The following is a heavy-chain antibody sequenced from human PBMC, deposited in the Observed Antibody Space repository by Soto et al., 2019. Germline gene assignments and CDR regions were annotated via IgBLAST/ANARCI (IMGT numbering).Heavy chain of an antibody. CDR1: GFTFSSYG. J-gene: IGHJ6*02. D-gene: IGHD6-6*01. CDR3: AKFHATKSSSAVYYYGMDV. V-gene: IGHV3-30*18. Sequence: ESGGGVVQPGRSLRLSCAASGFTFSSYGMHWVRQAPGKGLEWVAVISYDGSNKYYADSVKGRFTISRDNSKNTLYLQMNSLRAEDTAVYYCAKFHATKSSSAVYYYGMDVWGQGTTVTVSS. CDR2: ISYDGSNK.